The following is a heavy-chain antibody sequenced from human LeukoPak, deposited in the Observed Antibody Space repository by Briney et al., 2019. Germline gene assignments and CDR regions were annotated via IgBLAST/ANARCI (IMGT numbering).Heavy chain of an antibody. CDR1: GFTFSSYA. J-gene: IGHJ5*02. V-gene: IGHV3-64*01. CDR2: ISSNGGST. Sequence: GGSLRLSCAASGFTFSSYAMSWVRQAPGKGLEYVSAISSNGGSTYYANSVKGRFTISRDNSKNTLYLQMGSLRAEDMAVYYCARDRIAAAGTLWFDPWGQGTLVTVSS. CDR3: ARDRIAAAGTLWFDP. D-gene: IGHD6-13*01.